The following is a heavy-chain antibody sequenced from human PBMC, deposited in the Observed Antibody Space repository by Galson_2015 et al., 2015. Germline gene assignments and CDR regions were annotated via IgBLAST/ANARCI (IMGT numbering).Heavy chain of an antibody. V-gene: IGHV3-30*18. Sequence: SLRLSCAASGFSFGTYGMHWVRQAPGKGLEWVAVISYDGSNKYYADSVKGRFTISRDKSKDTLYLQMNSLRPEDTAAYYCAKDLDYHYYGMDVWGQGTTVTVSS. CDR2: ISYDGSNK. CDR3: AKDLDYHYYGMDV. CDR1: GFSFGTYG. J-gene: IGHJ6*02.